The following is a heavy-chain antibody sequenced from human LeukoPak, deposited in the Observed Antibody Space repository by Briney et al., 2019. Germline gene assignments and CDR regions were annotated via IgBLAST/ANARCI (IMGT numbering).Heavy chain of an antibody. CDR2: ISGSGGYT. V-gene: IGHV3-23*01. J-gene: IGHJ4*02. CDR1: GFTFTTYS. CDR3: AKDEYFDWLSSTLH. Sequence: GGSLRLSCEASGFTFTTYSMTWVRQAPGKGLEWVSTISGSGGYTYYADSVKGRFTISRDNSKNTLYLQMNSLRAEDTAVYYCAKDEYFDWLSSTLHWGQGILVTVSS. D-gene: IGHD3-9*01.